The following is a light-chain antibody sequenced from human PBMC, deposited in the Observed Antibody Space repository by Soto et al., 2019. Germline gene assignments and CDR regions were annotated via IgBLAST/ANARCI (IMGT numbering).Light chain of an antibody. Sequence: QSVLTQPPSMSGAPGQGVTISCTGSSSNIGAGYDVHWYQQVPGTAPKLLIYANTNRPSGVPDRFSASKSGTSASLAISGLQAEDEADYYCGTWDSSLSAAPVVFGGGTKVTVL. CDR3: GTWDSSLSAAPVV. J-gene: IGLJ2*01. V-gene: IGLV1-40*01. CDR2: ANT. CDR1: SSNIGAGYD.